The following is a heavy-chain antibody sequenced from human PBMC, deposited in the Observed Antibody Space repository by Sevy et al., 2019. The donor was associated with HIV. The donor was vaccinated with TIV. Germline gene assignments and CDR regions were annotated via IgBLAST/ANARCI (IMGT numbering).Heavy chain of an antibody. D-gene: IGHD6-19*01. CDR1: GFIFRTYS. V-gene: IGHV3-48*01. CDR3: ARGVAVAATHYFDY. CDR2: ISRSSGTI. Sequence: GGSLRLSCAASGFIFRTYSMNWVRQAPGKGLEWVSFISRSSGTIYYVDSVKGRFTISRDNAKDSLSLQMNSLRAEDTAVYYCARGVAVAATHYFDYWGQGTLVTVSS. J-gene: IGHJ4*02.